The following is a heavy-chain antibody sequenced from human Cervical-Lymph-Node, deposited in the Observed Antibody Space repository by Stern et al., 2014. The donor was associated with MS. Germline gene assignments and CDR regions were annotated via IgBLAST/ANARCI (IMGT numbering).Heavy chain of an antibody. CDR3: AREMSFTNWFDP. CDR2: IYYSGDA. V-gene: IGHV4-31*03. J-gene: IGHJ5*02. Sequence: QVQLQESGPGLVKPSQTLSLTCTVSGDSISSGGYYWSWIRQYPGKGLVWIGHIYYSGDAYYNPSLRSRVTISGDTSKNQFSLKLTSVSAADTAVYYCAREMSFTNWFDPWGQGTLVTVSS. CDR1: GDSISSGGYY.